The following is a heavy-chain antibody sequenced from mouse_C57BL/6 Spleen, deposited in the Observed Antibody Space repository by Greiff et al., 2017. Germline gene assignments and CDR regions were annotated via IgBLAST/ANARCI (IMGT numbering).Heavy chain of an antibody. CDR2: IRSKSNNYAT. CDR1: GFSFNTYA. V-gene: IGHV10-1*01. D-gene: IGHD4-1*01. CDR3: VRLADWDYFDY. J-gene: IGHJ2*01. Sequence: EVQLVESGGGLVQPKGSLKLSCAASGFSFNTYAMNWVRQAPGKGLEWVARIRSKSNNYATYYADSVKDRFTISRDDSESMLYLQMNNLKTEDTAMYYCVRLADWDYFDYWGQGTTLTVSS.